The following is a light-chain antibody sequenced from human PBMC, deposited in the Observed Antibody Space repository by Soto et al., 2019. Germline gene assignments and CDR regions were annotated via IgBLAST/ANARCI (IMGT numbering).Light chain of an antibody. J-gene: IGKJ4*01. Sequence: LLTQSPCPLSLSAGDRATLPCRASPTVRNKYLAWYQQKPGQAPRLLIYDASRRATGIPERFSGGGSGTDFTLTISRLEPEDFEVYYCQQFSSYPPTFGGGTKVDIK. CDR1: PTVRNKY. CDR2: DAS. CDR3: QQFSSYPPT. V-gene: IGKV3-20*01.